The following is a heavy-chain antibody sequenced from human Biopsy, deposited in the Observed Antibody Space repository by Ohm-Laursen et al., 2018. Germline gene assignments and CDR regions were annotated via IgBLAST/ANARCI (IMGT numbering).Heavy chain of an antibody. D-gene: IGHD2-15*01. CDR1: TGTFDSHG. V-gene: IGHV1-69*04. CDR2: IIPILRTT. Sequence: AASVKVSCKTSTGTFDSHGVTWVRQAPGQGLEWMGRIIPILRTTTYAPKFQGRVTFTADKSSSTAYLELSSLTSEDTAMFYCAREAIGYQLPCDDWGQGTLVTVSS. J-gene: IGHJ4*02. CDR3: AREAIGYQLPCDD.